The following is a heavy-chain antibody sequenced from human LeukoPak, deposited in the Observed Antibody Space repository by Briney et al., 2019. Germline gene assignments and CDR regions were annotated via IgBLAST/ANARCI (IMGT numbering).Heavy chain of an antibody. V-gene: IGHV5-51*01. CDR3: ARQARGRVIITPYFDS. Sequence: GESLKISCKGFRYTFTNYWIGWVRQMPGKGLEWMGIIYPGDSDTRYSPSFQGQVTISADRSISTAYLQWSSLKASDTAMYYCARQARGRVIITPYFDSWGQGTLVTVSS. J-gene: IGHJ4*02. D-gene: IGHD3-22*01. CDR1: RYTFTNYW. CDR2: IYPGDSDT.